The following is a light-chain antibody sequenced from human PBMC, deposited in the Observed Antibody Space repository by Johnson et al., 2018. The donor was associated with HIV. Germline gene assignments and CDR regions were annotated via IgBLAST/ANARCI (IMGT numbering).Light chain of an antibody. Sequence: QSVLTQPPSVSAAPGQKVTISCSGSSSNIGNNYVSWYQQLPGTAPKLLIYDNNKRPSGIPDRFSGSKSGPSATLGITGLQTGVEADYYCGTWDNSLSGCYVFGSGTKVTVL. CDR1: SSNIGNNY. V-gene: IGLV1-51*01. CDR2: DNN. CDR3: GTWDNSLSGCYV. J-gene: IGLJ1*01.